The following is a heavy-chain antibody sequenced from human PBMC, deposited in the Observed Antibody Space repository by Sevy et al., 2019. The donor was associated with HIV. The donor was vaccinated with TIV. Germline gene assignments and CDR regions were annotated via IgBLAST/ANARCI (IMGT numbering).Heavy chain of an antibody. CDR2: ISGSGGST. Sequence: GGSLRLSCAASGFAFRSYAMSWVRQAPGKGLEWVSGISGSGGSTHYADSVKGRFTISRDNSKTTLYLQMNSLRVEDTAVYYCAKRPDYYGSSGYDDPPPGAFDIWGQGTMVTVSS. CDR1: GFAFRSYA. D-gene: IGHD3-22*01. J-gene: IGHJ3*02. V-gene: IGHV3-23*01. CDR3: AKRPDYYGSSGYDDPPPGAFDI.